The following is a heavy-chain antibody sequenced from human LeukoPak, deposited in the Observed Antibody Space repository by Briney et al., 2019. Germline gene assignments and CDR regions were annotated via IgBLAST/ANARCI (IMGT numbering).Heavy chain of an antibody. Sequence: ASVKVSCKASGCTFTSYYMHWVRQAPGQGLEWMGIIDPSGGSTSYAQKFQGRVTMTRDTSTSTVYMELSSLRSEDTAVYYCAREDYGGPFDYWGQGTLVTVSS. CDR1: GCTFTSYY. CDR2: IDPSGGST. V-gene: IGHV1-46*01. J-gene: IGHJ4*02. CDR3: AREDYGGPFDY. D-gene: IGHD4-23*01.